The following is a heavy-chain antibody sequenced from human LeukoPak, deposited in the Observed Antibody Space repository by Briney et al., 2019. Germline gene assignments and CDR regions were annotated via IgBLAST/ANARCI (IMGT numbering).Heavy chain of an antibody. D-gene: IGHD4-17*01. Sequence: SETLSLTCTVSGGSISSYYWSWIRQPPGKGLEWIGYIYYSGSTNYNPSLKSRVTISVDTSKNQFSLKLSSVAAADTAVYYCARDLAYGETRGWFDPWGQGTLVTVSS. V-gene: IGHV4-59*12. J-gene: IGHJ5*02. CDR1: GGSISSYY. CDR3: ARDLAYGETRGWFDP. CDR2: IYYSGST.